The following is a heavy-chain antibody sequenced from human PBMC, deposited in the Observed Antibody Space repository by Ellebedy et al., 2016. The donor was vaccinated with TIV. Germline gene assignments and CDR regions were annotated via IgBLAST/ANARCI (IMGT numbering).Heavy chain of an antibody. CDR2: LYYSGRT. Sequence: SETLSLTXTVSGGSISTTDYYWNWIRQHPGKGLEWIGYLYYSGRTYYNPSLKSRITISVDTSKNQFFLKLSSVTAADTGVYYCARTYYDYWSGFKPLGDYFDYWGQGTLVTVSS. CDR3: ARTYYDYWSGFKPLGDYFDY. V-gene: IGHV4-31*03. D-gene: IGHD3-3*01. J-gene: IGHJ4*02. CDR1: GGSISTTDYY.